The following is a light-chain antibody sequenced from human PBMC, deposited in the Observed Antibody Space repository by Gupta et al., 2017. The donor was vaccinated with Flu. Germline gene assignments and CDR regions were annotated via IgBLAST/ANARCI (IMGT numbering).Light chain of an antibody. V-gene: IGKV3-15*01. CDR2: NSY. CDR3: QHYSDRPPWT. CDR1: QSISNN. J-gene: IGKJ1*01. Sequence: ELLLTQSPATLSVSLGERVTVSCRASQSISNNLAWYQQKPAQPPRLLIYNSYTRATDIPAMFSGAGSGTDCTLTIDSLRSEDFAVYYCQHYSDRPPWTFGPGTKVDLK.